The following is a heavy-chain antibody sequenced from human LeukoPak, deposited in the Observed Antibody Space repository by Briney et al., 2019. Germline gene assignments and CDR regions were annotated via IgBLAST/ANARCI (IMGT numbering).Heavy chain of an antibody. CDR2: IYSDGST. Sequence: GGSLRLSCAVSGFTVSNNYMSWVRQAPGKGLAWGSVIYSDGSTYYADSVKGRFTISRDNSKNTLYLRMNSLRAEDTAVYYCARGGGGGNPFDYWGQGTLVTVCS. D-gene: IGHD4-23*01. J-gene: IGHJ4*02. V-gene: IGHV3-53*01. CDR1: GFTVSNNY. CDR3: ARGGGGGNPFDY.